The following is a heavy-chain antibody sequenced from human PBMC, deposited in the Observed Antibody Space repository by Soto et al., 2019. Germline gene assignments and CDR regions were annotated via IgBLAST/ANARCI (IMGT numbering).Heavy chain of an antibody. J-gene: IGHJ5*02. V-gene: IGHV4-31*03. Sequence: PSETLSLTCTVSGGSISSGGYYWSWIRQHPGKGLEWIGYIYYSGSTYYNPSLKSRVTISVDTSKNQFSLKLRSVTAADTALYYCARAHPIVVVPAAIYSPWFDPWGQGTLVTVSS. CDR2: IYYSGST. CDR3: ARAHPIVVVPAAIYSPWFDP. D-gene: IGHD2-2*01. CDR1: GGSISSGGYY.